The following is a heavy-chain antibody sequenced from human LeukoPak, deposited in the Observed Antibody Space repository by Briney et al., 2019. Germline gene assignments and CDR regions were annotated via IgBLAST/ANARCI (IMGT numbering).Heavy chain of an antibody. CDR1: GFTFRSCG. Sequence: GGSLRLSCAASGFTFRSCGMHWVRQAPGKGLEWVAFIRYDGSNKYYADSVKGRFTISRDNSKNTLYLQMNSLRAEDTAVYYCAKDGVPSRYFGRNYFDYWGQGTLVTVSS. CDR3: AKDGVPSRYFGRNYFDY. V-gene: IGHV3-30*02. J-gene: IGHJ4*02. D-gene: IGHD2-8*01. CDR2: IRYDGSNK.